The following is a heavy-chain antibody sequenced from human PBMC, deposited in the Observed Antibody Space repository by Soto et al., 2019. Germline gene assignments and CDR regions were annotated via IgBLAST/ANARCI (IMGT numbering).Heavy chain of an antibody. CDR3: VRKHTRAGYFDS. CDR1: GGTIGDYY. D-gene: IGHD2-2*01. J-gene: IGHJ4*02. Sequence: SETLSLTCTISGGTIGDYYWSWIRQPPGKDLEWIAYIYYTGKTDQNPSLEGRVSISLGTSRNQFSLNLRSVTAADTAVYYCVRKHTRAGYFDSWGPGVSVTASS. CDR2: IYYTGKT. V-gene: IGHV4-59*01.